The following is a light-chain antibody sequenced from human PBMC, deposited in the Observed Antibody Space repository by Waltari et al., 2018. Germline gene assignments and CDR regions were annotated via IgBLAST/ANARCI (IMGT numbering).Light chain of an antibody. CDR1: QSLLHSNGNTY. J-gene: IGKJ4*01. CDR2: KVS. V-gene: IGKV2-30*02. Sequence: DVVMTQSPLSLPITPGQPVSMTCRSSQSLLHSNGNTYLSWFLQKPGQPPRRLIYKVSNRDSGVPDRFSGSGAGTDFTLKISRVEAEDVGVYYCMQGTHFPPLTFGGGTKVEIK. CDR3: MQGTHFPPLT.